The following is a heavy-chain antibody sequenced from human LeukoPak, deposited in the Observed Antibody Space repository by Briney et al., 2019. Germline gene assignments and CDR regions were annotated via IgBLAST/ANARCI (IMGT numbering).Heavy chain of an antibody. V-gene: IGHV1-46*01. CDR1: GYTFTRYY. Sequence: GASVKVSCKAFGYTFTRYYMHWVRQAPGQGPECMGVINPSGGSTIYAQKFQGRVTLTRDLSTNTDYLELRSLRSEDTAVYYCARDRTTYSSGWYGYWGQGTLVTVSS. CDR3: ARDRTTYSSGWYGY. D-gene: IGHD6-19*01. CDR2: INPSGGST. J-gene: IGHJ4*02.